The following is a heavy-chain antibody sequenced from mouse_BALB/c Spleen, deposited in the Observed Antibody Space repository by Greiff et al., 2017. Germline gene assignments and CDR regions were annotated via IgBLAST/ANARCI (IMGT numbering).Heavy chain of an antibody. J-gene: IGHJ2*01. V-gene: IGHV5-9-4*01. Sequence: EVKLVESGGGLVKPGGSLKLSCAASGFTFSSYAMSWVSQSPEKRLEWVAEISSGGSYTYYPDTVTGRVTISRDNAKNTLYLEMSSLRSEDTAMYYCARENPWFAYWGQGTTLTVSS. CDR1: GFTFSSYA. CDR3: ARENPWFAY. D-gene: IGHD2-2*01. CDR2: ISSGGSYT.